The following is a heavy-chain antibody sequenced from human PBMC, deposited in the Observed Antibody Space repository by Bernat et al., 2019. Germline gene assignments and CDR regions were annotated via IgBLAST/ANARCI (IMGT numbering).Heavy chain of an antibody. D-gene: IGHD6-19*01. Sequence: EVQLVESGGVVVQPGGSLRLSCAASGFTFSSYAMSWVRQAPGKGLEWVAAISGSGGSTYYADSVKGRFTISRDNSKNTLYLQMNRLRAEDTAVYYCANSGWTEYFQHWGQGTLVTVSS. V-gene: IGHV3-23*04. CDR2: ISGSGGST. CDR1: GFTFSSYA. CDR3: ANSGWTEYFQH. J-gene: IGHJ1*01.